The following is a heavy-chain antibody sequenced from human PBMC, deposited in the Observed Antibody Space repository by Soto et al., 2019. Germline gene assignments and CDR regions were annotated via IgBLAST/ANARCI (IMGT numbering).Heavy chain of an antibody. Sequence: GASVKVSCKASGYTFTSYGISWVRQASGQGLEWMGWINPNSGGTNYAQKFQGWVTMTRDTSISTAYMELSRLRSDDTAVYYCAIGYSSSWTNFDYWGQGTLVTVSS. CDR1: GYTFTSYG. CDR3: AIGYSSSWTNFDY. V-gene: IGHV1-2*04. D-gene: IGHD6-6*01. CDR2: INPNSGGT. J-gene: IGHJ4*02.